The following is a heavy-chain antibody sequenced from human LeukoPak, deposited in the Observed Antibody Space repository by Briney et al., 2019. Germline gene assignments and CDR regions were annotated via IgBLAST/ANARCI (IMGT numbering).Heavy chain of an antibody. J-gene: IGHJ4*01. Sequence: GGSLRLSCAASGITVSSNYLSWVRQAPGKGLEWVAVIHSGYSCAATSYADSVKGRFTISRDNSKNTLFLQMNVLRGDDTAVYYCARLAAAGPFDYWGHGTLVTVSS. CDR3: ARLAAAGPFDY. D-gene: IGHD6-13*01. CDR2: IHSGYSCAAT. V-gene: IGHV3-66*04. CDR1: GITVSSNY.